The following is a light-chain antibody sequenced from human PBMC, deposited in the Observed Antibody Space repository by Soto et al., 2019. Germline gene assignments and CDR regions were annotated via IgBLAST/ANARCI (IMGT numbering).Light chain of an antibody. J-gene: IGKJ1*01. CDR1: QRVSST. V-gene: IGKV3-15*01. Sequence: EIVMTQSPATLSVSPGERASLSCRASQRVSSTLAWYQQKPGQAPRPLIYGASTRATGIPARFSGSGSGTEFTLTISSLQSEDFAVCYCQQYNNWPPWTFGQATKVEIK. CDR2: GAS. CDR3: QQYNNWPPWT.